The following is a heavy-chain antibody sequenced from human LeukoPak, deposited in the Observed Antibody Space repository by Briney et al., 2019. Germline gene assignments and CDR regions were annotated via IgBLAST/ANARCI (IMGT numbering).Heavy chain of an antibody. CDR2: IYSGGST. Sequence: GGSLRLSCAASGFIVSSNFMNWVRQAPGKGLEWVSVIYSGGSTYYADSVKGRFTISRDNSKNTVHLQMNCLRAEDTAVYYCASGRGFDPWGQGTLVTVSS. J-gene: IGHJ5*02. CDR3: ASGRGFDP. V-gene: IGHV3-53*01. CDR1: GFIVSSNF.